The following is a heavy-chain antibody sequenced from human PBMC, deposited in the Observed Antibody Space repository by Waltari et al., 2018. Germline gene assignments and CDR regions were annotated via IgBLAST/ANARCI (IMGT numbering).Heavy chain of an antibody. D-gene: IGHD2-2*01. J-gene: IGHJ4*02. Sequence: QVQLVQSGAEVKKPGSSVKVSCKASGGTFGRFAISWVRQAAGEGLEWMGGIIPKIGASNYAQKFQGRVTITADVSTRIAYMEVSSLRFEDTAVYFCATDTSPPYWGKGTLVIVSS. CDR3: ATDTSPPY. CDR1: GGTFGRFA. CDR2: IIPKIGAS. V-gene: IGHV1-69*01.